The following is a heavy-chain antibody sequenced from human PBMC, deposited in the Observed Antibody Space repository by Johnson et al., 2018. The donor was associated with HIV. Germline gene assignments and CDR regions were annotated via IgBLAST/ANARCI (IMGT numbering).Heavy chain of an antibody. Sequence: VQLVESGGVVVQPGGSLRLSCAASGFIFNDYAMHWVRQVPGKGLEWVSLISWDGGNTYYADSVKGRFIISRDNSKDSLYLQMNSLRAEDTALYYCAKDSDTYYYGSGDAFDVWGQGTMVTVSS. D-gene: IGHD3-10*01. V-gene: IGHV3-43D*03. CDR1: GFIFNDYA. CDR2: ISWDGGNT. J-gene: IGHJ3*01. CDR3: AKDSDTYYYGSGDAFDV.